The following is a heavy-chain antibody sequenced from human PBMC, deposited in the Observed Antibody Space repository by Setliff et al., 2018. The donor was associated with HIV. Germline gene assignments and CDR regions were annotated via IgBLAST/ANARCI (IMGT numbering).Heavy chain of an antibody. CDR2: IIPNSGGT. D-gene: IGHD2-8*01. V-gene: IGHV1-2*06. CDR3: ATKLYCTNGVCLDAFDI. CDR1: GYTFTGYY. J-gene: IGHJ3*02. Sequence: ASVKVSCKASGYTFTGYYVHWVRQAPGQGLEWMGRIIPNSGGTNYAQKFQGRVTMTRDTSISTASMELTRLRSDDTAVYYCATKLYCTNGVCLDAFDIWCQGTMVTVSS.